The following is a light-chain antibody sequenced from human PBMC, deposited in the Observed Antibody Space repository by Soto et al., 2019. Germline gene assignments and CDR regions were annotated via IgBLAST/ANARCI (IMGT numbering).Light chain of an antibody. CDR3: QQYTAGSGT. Sequence: DTQMTQAPSALSASVGDRVTITCRASQSISRRLAWYQQKPGKAPKVLIYDASTLESGVPSRFTGSGSGTEFTLTISSQQPDDFATFYCQQYTAGSGTFGLGTKVEI. CDR1: QSISRR. CDR2: DAS. J-gene: IGKJ1*01. V-gene: IGKV1-5*01.